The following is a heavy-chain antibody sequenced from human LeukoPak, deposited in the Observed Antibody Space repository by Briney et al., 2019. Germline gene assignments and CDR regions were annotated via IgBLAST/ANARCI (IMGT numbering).Heavy chain of an antibody. CDR2: NSYSGST. J-gene: IGHJ4*02. CDR3: ARLPSYLGYFDG. Sequence: SETLSLTCTVACSSINNYNWSLIRQPPREGLEWVGYNSYSGSTKYHPSLQSRVTITVDTSNKQFSLKLTSLTAADTAVYYCARLPSYLGYFDGWGQGTLVTASS. V-gene: IGHV4-59*08. CDR1: CSSINNYN. D-gene: IGHD2-21*01.